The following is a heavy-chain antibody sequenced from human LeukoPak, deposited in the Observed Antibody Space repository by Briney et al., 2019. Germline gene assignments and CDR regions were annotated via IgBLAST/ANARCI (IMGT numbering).Heavy chain of an antibody. J-gene: IGHJ6*03. V-gene: IGHV1-2*02. D-gene: IGHD2-2*02. CDR3: ARGPLQYCSSTSCYSDYYYYYMDV. CDR1: GYTFTGYY. Sequence: GASVKVSFKASGYTFTGYYMHWVRQAPGQGLEWMGWINPNSGGTNYAQKFQGRVTMTTDTSISTAYMELSRLRSDDTAVYYCARGPLQYCSSTSCYSDYYYYYMDVWGKGTTVTV. CDR2: INPNSGGT.